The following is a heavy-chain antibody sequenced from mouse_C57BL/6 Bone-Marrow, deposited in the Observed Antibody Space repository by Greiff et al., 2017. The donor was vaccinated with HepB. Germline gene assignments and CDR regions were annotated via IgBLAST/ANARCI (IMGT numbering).Heavy chain of an antibody. V-gene: IGHV1-9*01. CDR1: GYTFTGYW. CDR3: ARWDTTVVASYYFDY. Sequence: QVQLQQSGAELMKPGASVTLSCKATGYTFTGYWIEWVKQRPGHGLEWIGEILPGSGSTNYNEKFKGKATFTADTSSNTAYMQLSSLTTEDSAIYYCARWDTTVVASYYFDYWGQGTTLTVSS. CDR2: ILPGSGST. J-gene: IGHJ2*01. D-gene: IGHD1-1*01.